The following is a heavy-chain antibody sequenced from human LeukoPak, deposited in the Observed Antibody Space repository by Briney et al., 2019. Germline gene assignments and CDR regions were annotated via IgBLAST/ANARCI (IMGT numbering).Heavy chain of an antibody. J-gene: IGHJ4*02. V-gene: IGHV3-74*03. CDR1: GFTFSSTW. CDR2: ITSDGSST. Sequence: GGSLRLSCAASGFTFSSTWMHWVRQPPGKGLVWIARITSDGSSTTYAESVKGRFTISRDNAKNTLYLQMNSLRAEDTAVYYCARDWYHAIDYWGQGTLVTVSS. CDR3: ARDWYHAIDY. D-gene: IGHD2-2*01.